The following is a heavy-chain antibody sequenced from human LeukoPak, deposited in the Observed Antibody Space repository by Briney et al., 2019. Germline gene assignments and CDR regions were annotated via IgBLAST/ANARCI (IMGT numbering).Heavy chain of an antibody. D-gene: IGHD3-10*01. CDR3: AREPYGSGSYYFDY. CDR2: IFHSGNT. Sequence: SETLSLTCTVSGGSINSAGFSWTWIRQPPGKGLEWIGYIFHSGNTYYSPSLKSRVTVSMDRSKNQFSLKLSSVTAADTAVYYCAREPYGSGSYYFDYWGQGTLVTVSS. CDR1: GGSINSAGFS. V-gene: IGHV4-30-2*01. J-gene: IGHJ4*02.